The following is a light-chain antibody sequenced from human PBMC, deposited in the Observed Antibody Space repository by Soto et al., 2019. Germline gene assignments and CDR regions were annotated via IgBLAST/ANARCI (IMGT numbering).Light chain of an antibody. CDR1: QTISGNY. Sequence: EIVLTQSPFTLSFSPVERSTLSFMASQTISGNYLAWYQQKPGQAPRLPIYGASNRATGIPERFSGSGSGTDFTLTISRLEPQDSAMYYCQQYVISVTFGQGTRLEIK. CDR2: GAS. J-gene: IGKJ5*01. V-gene: IGKV3-20*01. CDR3: QQYVISVT.